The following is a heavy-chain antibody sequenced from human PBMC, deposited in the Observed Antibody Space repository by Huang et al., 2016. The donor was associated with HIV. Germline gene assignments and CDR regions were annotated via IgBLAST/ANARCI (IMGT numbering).Heavy chain of an antibody. D-gene: IGHD6-19*01. J-gene: IGHJ1*01. CDR1: GFIFSNSG. CDR2: ISYDGSNK. Sequence: QVQLVESGGGVVQPGRSLRLSCAASGFIFSNSGMHWVRQAPGKGLELVARISYDGSNKYYADSVKGRFSISRDNSKNTLYLQMNSLRAEDTAVYYCALKGDSSGWEYFRHWGQGTLVTVSS. V-gene: IGHV3-30*03. CDR3: ALKGDSSGWEYFRH.